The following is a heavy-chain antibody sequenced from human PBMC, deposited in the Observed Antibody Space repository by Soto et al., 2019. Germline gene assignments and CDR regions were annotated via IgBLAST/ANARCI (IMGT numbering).Heavy chain of an antibody. CDR1: GGSFSGYY. CDR3: ARGFPDCTNGVCAPYFDY. Sequence: SETLSLTCAVYGGSFSGYYWRWIRQPPGKGLEWIGEINHSGSTNYNPPLKSRVTISVDTSKNQFSLKLSSVTAADTAVYYCARGFPDCTNGVCAPYFDYWGQGTLVTVSS. D-gene: IGHD2-8*01. J-gene: IGHJ4*02. V-gene: IGHV4-34*01. CDR2: INHSGST.